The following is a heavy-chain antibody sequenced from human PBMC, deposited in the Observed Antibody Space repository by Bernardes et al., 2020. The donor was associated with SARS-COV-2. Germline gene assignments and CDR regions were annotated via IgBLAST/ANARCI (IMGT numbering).Heavy chain of an antibody. Sequence: GSPIPSCSAPGFPFRSYLMIWVRPAPGKGLEWLANIKQDGSEQYYLDSVKGRFTISRDNAKNSLYLQMNSLRHEDTAVYYCARDKPPYYDFWSGYSYFDYWGQGTLVTVAS. D-gene: IGHD3-3*01. CDR2: IKQDGSEQ. CDR1: GFPFRSYL. V-gene: IGHV3-7*01. CDR3: ARDKPPYYDFWSGYSYFDY. J-gene: IGHJ4*02.